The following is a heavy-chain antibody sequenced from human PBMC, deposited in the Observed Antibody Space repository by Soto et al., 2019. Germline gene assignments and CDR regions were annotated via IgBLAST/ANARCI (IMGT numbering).Heavy chain of an antibody. V-gene: IGHV4-31*03. Sequence: SETLSLTCTVSGGSISSGGYYWSWIRQHPGKGLEWIGYIYYSGSTYYNPSLKSRVTISVDTSKNQFSLELSSVTAADTAVYYCASTLYCSSTSCFPYYYGMDVWGQGTTVTV. D-gene: IGHD2-2*01. J-gene: IGHJ6*02. CDR1: GGSISSGGYY. CDR3: ASTLYCSSTSCFPYYYGMDV. CDR2: IYYSGST.